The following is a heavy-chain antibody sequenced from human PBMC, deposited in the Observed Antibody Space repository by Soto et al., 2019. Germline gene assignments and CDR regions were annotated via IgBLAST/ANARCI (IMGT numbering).Heavy chain of an antibody. CDR2: IWYDGSNK. CDR1: GFTFSSYC. CDR3: ARDGIAAAGINY. Sequence: PGGPLRLSCAASGFTFSSYCMHWVRQAPGKGLGWVAVIWYDGSNKYYADSVKGRFTISRDNSKNTLYLQMNSLRAEDTAVYYCARDGIAAAGINYWGQRTLVTVSS. V-gene: IGHV3-33*01. D-gene: IGHD6-13*01. J-gene: IGHJ4*02.